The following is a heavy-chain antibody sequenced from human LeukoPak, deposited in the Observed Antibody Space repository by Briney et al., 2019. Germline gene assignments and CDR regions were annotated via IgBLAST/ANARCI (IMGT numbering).Heavy chain of an antibody. CDR1: GFTFSSYS. V-gene: IGHV3-21*01. CDR3: ARAEGIAAAGSDFDY. Sequence: PGGSLRLSRAASGFTFSSYSMNWVRQAPGKGLEWVSSISSSSSYIYYADSVKGRFTISRDNAKNSLYLQMNSLRAEDTAVYYCARAEGIAAAGSDFDYWGQGALVTVSS. CDR2: ISSSSSYI. J-gene: IGHJ4*02. D-gene: IGHD6-13*01.